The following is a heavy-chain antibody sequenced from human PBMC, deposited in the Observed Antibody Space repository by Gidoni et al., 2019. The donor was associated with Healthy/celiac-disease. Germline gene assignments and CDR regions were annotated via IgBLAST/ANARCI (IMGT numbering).Heavy chain of an antibody. V-gene: IGHV3-9*01. CDR1: GFTFDDYA. CDR2: ISWNSGSI. D-gene: IGHD6-25*01. J-gene: IGHJ3*02. CDR3: AKDAGYSSEKDAFDI. Sequence: EVQLVESGGGLVQPGRSLRLSCAASGFTFDDYAMHWVRQAPGKGLEWVSGISWNSGSIGYADSVKGRFTISRDNAKNSLYLQMNSLRAEDTALYYCAKDAGYSSEKDAFDIWGQGTMVTVSS.